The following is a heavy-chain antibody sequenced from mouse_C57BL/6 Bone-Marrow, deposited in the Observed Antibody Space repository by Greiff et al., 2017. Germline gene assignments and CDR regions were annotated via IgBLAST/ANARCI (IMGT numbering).Heavy chain of an antibody. Sequence: QVQLQQSGAELMKPGASVKLSCKATGYTFTGYWIEWVKQRPAHGLEWIGEILPGSGSTNSTEKFKGKATFTADTPSNTAYMQLSSLTTEDSAIYYCARFWDYGSSLHWYFDVWGTGTTVTVSS. CDR3: ARFWDYGSSLHWYFDV. V-gene: IGHV1-9*01. D-gene: IGHD1-1*01. CDR1: GYTFTGYW. J-gene: IGHJ1*03. CDR2: ILPGSGST.